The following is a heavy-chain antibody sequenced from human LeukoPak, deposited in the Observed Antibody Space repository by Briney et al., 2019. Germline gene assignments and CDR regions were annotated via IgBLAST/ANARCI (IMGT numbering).Heavy chain of an antibody. J-gene: IGHJ4*02. Sequence: PGGSLRLSCAASGFTFSSYGMHWVRQAPGKGLEWVAVISYDGSNKYYADSVKGRFTISRDNSKNTLYLQMNSLRAEDTAVYYCAKDPPVLRFLEWPEGSDYWGQGTLVTVSS. V-gene: IGHV3-30*18. CDR3: AKDPPVLRFLEWPEGSDY. CDR1: GFTFSSYG. D-gene: IGHD3-3*01. CDR2: ISYDGSNK.